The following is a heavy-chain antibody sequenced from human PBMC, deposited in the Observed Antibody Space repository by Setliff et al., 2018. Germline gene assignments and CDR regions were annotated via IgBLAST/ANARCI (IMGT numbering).Heavy chain of an antibody. CDR2: IDPSGNT. D-gene: IGHD2-15*01. CDR3: ARTRYGLGGRPY. CDR1: GGSFTGTTYY. Sequence: SETLSLTCTVSGGSFTGTTYYWGWIRQSPGKGLEWIGTIDPSGNTNYHPSLKSRVTISGDTSKNQFSLRLSSVTAADTAVYYCARTRYGLGGRPYWGQGTLVTVSS. J-gene: IGHJ4*02. V-gene: IGHV4-39*07.